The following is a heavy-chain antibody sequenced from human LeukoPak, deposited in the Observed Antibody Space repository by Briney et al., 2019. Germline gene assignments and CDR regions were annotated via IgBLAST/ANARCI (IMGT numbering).Heavy chain of an antibody. CDR1: GGSISSYY. V-gene: IGHV4-59*08. Sequence: SETLSLTCTVSGGSISSYYWTWIRQPPGKGLEWIGYIYHSGSTYYNPSLKSRVTISVDTSKNQFSLKLSSVTAADTAVYYCARGIFLWFGELLGYFDYWGQGTLVTVSS. D-gene: IGHD3-10*01. CDR3: ARGIFLWFGELLGYFDY. CDR2: IYHSGST. J-gene: IGHJ4*02.